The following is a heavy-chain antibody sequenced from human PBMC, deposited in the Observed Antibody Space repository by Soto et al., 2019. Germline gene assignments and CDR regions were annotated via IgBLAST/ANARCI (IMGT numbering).Heavy chain of an antibody. CDR2: INPNSGGT. D-gene: IGHD3-10*01. CDR3: ARELRRGSSSTFDY. Sequence: ASVKVSCKASGYTFTGYYMHWVRQAPGQGLEWMGWINPNSGGTNYAQKFQGWVTMTRDTSISTAYMELSRLRSDDTAVYYCARELRRGSSSTFDYWGQGTLVTVSS. CDR1: GYTFTGYY. V-gene: IGHV1-2*04. J-gene: IGHJ4*02.